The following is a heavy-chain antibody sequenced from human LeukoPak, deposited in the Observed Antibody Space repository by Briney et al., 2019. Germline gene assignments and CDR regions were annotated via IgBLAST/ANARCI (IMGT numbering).Heavy chain of an antibody. V-gene: IGHV1-2*06. CDR3: ARAGSTENLDAFDI. J-gene: IGHJ3*02. Sequence: ASVKVSCKASGYTFTGYYMHWVRQAPGQGLEWMGRINPNSGGTNYAQKFQGRVTMTRDTSISTAYMELSRPRSDDTAVYYCARAGSTENLDAFDIWGQGTMVTVSS. CDR1: GYTFTGYY. D-gene: IGHD2-2*01. CDR2: INPNSGGT.